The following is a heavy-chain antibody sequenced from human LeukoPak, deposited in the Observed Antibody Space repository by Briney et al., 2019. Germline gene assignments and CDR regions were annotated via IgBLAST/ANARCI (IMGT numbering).Heavy chain of an antibody. CDR1: GYSISSGYY. CDR2: IYHSGST. Sequence: SETLSLTCTVSGYSISSGYYWGWIRQPPGKGLEWIGNIYHSGSTYYNPSLKSRVTISIDTSKNQFSLKLSSVTAADTAVYYCARDSSARYSSSWYVVGVFDSWGQGTLVSVSS. CDR3: ARDSSARYSSSWYVVGVFDS. V-gene: IGHV4-38-2*02. D-gene: IGHD6-13*01. J-gene: IGHJ4*02.